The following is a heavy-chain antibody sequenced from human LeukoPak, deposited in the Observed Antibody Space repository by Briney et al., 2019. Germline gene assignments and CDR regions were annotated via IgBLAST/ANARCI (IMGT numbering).Heavy chain of an antibody. CDR1: GYSFTNYW. V-gene: IGHV5-51*01. CDR2: IYPIDSDT. J-gene: IGHJ3*01. Sequence: GESLKISCKGSGYSFTNYWIGWVRQMPGKGLEWMGIIYPIDSDTRYSPSFRGQVTFSADKSISTAYLQWSSLKASDTVMYYCARPSAYGEDAFDVWGQGTMVTVSS. D-gene: IGHD2-21*01. CDR3: ARPSAYGEDAFDV.